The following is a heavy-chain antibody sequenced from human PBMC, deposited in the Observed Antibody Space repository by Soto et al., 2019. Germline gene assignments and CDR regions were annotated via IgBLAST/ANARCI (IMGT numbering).Heavy chain of an antibody. CDR2: ISGGGSTT. D-gene: IGHD6-19*01. V-gene: IGHV3-23*01. J-gene: IGHJ5*01. Sequence: EVQLLGSGGGLVQPGGSLRLSCATSGFMFGSYAMNWVRQGPGKGLEWVSVISGGGSTTNYADSVRGRFTTSRDSSTDTVYLQMYSLRVEDTAVYYCAKARKYSSPYDSWGQGTLVTVSS. CDR3: AKARKYSSPYDS. CDR1: GFMFGSYA.